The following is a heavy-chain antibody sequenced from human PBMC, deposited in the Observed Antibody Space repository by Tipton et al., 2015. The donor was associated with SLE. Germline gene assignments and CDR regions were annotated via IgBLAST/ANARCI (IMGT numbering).Heavy chain of an antibody. V-gene: IGHV1-69*05. J-gene: IGHJ4*02. Sequence: QSVAEVKKPGSSVKVSCKASGGTFSSYAISWVRQAPGQGLERMGGIIPIFGTANYAQKFQGRVTITTDESTIPAYMELSSLRSEDTAVYYCARDWYSSSLLRPGELGYWGQGTLVPVSS. CDR3: ARDWYSSSLLRPGELGY. CDR2: IIPIFGTA. D-gene: IGHD6-6*01. CDR1: GGTFSSYA.